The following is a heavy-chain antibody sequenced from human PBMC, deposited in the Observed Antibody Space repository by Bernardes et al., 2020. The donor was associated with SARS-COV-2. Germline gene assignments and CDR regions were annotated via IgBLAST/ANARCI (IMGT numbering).Heavy chain of an antibody. CDR2: INPQSGAT. D-gene: IGHD3-22*01. J-gene: IGHJ1*01. V-gene: IGHV1-2*02. CDR1: GYTFTSFY. CDR3: ARDRSQHYHDIRGNPGQY. Sequence: ASVKVSCEASGYTFTSFYLHWVRQAPGQGLEWMGWINPQSGATNYAQTFQGRVTMTRDTSINTGYMELRRLRSDDTAVYYCARDRSQHYHDIRGNPGQYWGQGTLVTVSS.